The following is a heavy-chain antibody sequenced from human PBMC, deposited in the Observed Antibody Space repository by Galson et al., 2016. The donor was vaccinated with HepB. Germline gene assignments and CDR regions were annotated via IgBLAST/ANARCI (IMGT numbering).Heavy chain of an antibody. Sequence: SVKVSCKASGGTFSSYGLSWVRQAPGQGLEWMGGIIPIFGTSNYAQKFQGRVTITADESSSTAYMELSSLRSEDTAVYYCAREPSQMATIWQYFDDWGQGTLVTVSS. CDR3: AREPSQMATIWQYFDD. J-gene: IGHJ4*02. CDR2: IIPIFGTS. V-gene: IGHV1-69*13. D-gene: IGHD5-24*01. CDR1: GGTFSSYG.